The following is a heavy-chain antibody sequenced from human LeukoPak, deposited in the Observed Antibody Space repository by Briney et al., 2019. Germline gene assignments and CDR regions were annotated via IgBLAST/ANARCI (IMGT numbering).Heavy chain of an antibody. CDR1: GFTFSIYW. J-gene: IGHJ4*02. CDR3: TSGKYSSSSSGSDY. V-gene: IGHV3-7*01. D-gene: IGHD6-6*01. CDR2: IKENGSEK. Sequence: GGSLRLSCAASGFTFSIYWMSWVRQAPGKGLEWVANIKENGSEKYYVDSVKGRFTISRDNAKNSLYLQMNSLTVEDTAVYYCTSGKYSSSSSGSDYWGQGTLVTVSS.